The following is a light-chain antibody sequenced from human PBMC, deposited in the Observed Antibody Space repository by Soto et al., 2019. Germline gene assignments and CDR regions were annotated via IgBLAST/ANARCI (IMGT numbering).Light chain of an antibody. J-gene: IGKJ5*01. CDR3: QQYNNWPPVT. CDR2: GAS. Sequence: EIVMTQSPATLSESPGERATLSCRASQSVSSNLAWYQQKPGQAPRLLIYGASTRATGIPARFSGSGSGTEFTLTISSLQSEDFAVDYCQQYNNWPPVTFGQGTRLEIK. CDR1: QSVSSN. V-gene: IGKV3-15*01.